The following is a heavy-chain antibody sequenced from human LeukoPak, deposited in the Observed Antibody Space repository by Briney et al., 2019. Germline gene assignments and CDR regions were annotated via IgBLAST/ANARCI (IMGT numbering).Heavy chain of an antibody. Sequence: PSETLSLTCTVSGGSISSYYWSWIRQPPGKGLEWIGYIYYSGSTNYNPSLKSRVTISVDTSKNQFSLKLSSVTAADTAVYYCARDGTDSSVYYLFDPWGQGTLVTVSS. CDR3: ARDGTDSSVYYLFDP. CDR2: IYYSGST. J-gene: IGHJ5*02. CDR1: GGSISSYY. V-gene: IGHV4-59*01. D-gene: IGHD3-22*01.